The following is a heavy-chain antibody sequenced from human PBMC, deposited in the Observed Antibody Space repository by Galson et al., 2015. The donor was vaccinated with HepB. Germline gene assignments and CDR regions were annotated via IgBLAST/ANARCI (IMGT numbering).Heavy chain of an antibody. D-gene: IGHD6-19*01. J-gene: IGHJ4*02. CDR2: MSSDGANE. CDR1: GFTFSSYS. CDR3: VRGRQWLVPPPWHY. V-gene: IGHV3-30-3*01. Sequence: SLRLSCAASGFTFSSYSMHWVRQAPGKGLEWVAVMSSDGANEYYADSVKGRFTISRDNSKNTLYLQVDSLRPEDTAVYYCVRGRQWLVPPPWHYWGQGRLVTISS.